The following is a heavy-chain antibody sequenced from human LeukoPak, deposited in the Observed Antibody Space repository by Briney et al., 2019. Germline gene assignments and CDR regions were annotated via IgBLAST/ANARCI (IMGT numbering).Heavy chain of an antibody. Sequence: GGSLRLSCAASGFSFGSYWMTWVRKAPGKALECVGNIKQDGSERKYVDSVMGRFTISRDNDKNSLYLQMNSLRAEDMAFYYCAKDRDRFLDAFDIWGQGTMVTVSS. CDR3: AKDRDRFLDAFDI. CDR1: GFSFGSYW. J-gene: IGHJ3*02. V-gene: IGHV3-7*03. CDR2: IKQDGSER. D-gene: IGHD3-3*01.